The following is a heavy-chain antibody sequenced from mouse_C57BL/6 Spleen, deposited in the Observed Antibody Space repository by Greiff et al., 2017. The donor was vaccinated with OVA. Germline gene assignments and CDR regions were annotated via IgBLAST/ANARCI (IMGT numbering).Heavy chain of an antibody. J-gene: IGHJ1*03. CDR2: IDPETGGT. V-gene: IGHV1-15*01. CDR1: GYTFTDYE. D-gene: IGHD4-1*01. Sequence: QVQLQQSGAELVRPGASVTLSCKASGYTFTDYEMHWVKQTPVHGLEWIGAIDPETGGTAYNQKFKGKAILTADKSSSTAYMELRSLTSEDSAVYYCTRNWDVGDRYFDVWGTGTTVTVSS. CDR3: TRNWDVGDRYFDV.